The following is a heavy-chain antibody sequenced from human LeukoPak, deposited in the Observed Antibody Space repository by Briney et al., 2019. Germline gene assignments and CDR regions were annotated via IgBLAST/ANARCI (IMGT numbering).Heavy chain of an antibody. J-gene: IGHJ4*02. CDR1: GFTVSSNY. V-gene: IGHV3-66*02. CDR3: ARLSGYYTSYYFDY. Sequence: GGSLRLSCAASGFTVSSNYMSWVRQAPGKGLERVSVIYSGGSTYYADSVKGRFTISRDNSKNTLYLQMNSLRAEDTAVYYCARLSGYYTSYYFDYWGQGTLVTVSS. CDR2: IYSGGST. D-gene: IGHD3-3*01.